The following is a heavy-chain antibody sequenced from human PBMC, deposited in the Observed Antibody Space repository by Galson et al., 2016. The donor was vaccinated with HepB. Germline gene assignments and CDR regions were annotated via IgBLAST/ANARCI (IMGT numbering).Heavy chain of an antibody. V-gene: IGHV3-64D*08. D-gene: IGHD5-24*01. CDR1: GFMFSSYA. Sequence: SLRLSCAASGFMFSSYAMHWVHQAPGKGLEYVSGIRSNGDKTHYANSVKGRFIMSRDNSNDTLYLEMSSLRVEDSAVYYCVRDPGKMATAYFDSWGQGTLVTVSS. CDR2: IRSNGDKT. CDR3: VRDPGKMATAYFDS. J-gene: IGHJ4*02.